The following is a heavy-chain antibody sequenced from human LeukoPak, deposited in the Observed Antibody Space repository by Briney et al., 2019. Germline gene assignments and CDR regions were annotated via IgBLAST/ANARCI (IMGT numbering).Heavy chain of an antibody. CDR3: ARDSQDYDFWSGSGYYGIDV. CDR1: GGSISSYY. D-gene: IGHD3-3*01. J-gene: IGHJ6*02. V-gene: IGHV4-4*07. Sequence: SETLSLTCTVSGGSISSYYWSWIRQPAGKGLEWIGRIYTSGSTNYNPSLKSRVTMSVDTSKNQFSLKLSSVTAADTAVYYCARDSQDYDFWSGSGYYGIDVWGQGTTVTVSS. CDR2: IYTSGST.